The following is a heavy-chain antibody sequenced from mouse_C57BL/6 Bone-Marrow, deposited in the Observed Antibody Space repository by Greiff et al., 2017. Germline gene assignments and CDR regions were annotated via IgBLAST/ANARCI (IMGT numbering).Heavy chain of an antibody. D-gene: IGHD3-3*01. V-gene: IGHV5-6*01. CDR1: GFTFSSYG. CDR2: ISSGGSYT. CDR3: ARGGDVGY. Sequence: EVNLVESGGDLVKPGGSLKLSCAASGFTFSSYGMSWVRQTPDKRLEWVATISSGGSYTYYPDSVKGRFTISRDNAKNTLYLQMSSLKSEDTAMXYCARGGDVGYWGQGTTLTVSS. J-gene: IGHJ2*01.